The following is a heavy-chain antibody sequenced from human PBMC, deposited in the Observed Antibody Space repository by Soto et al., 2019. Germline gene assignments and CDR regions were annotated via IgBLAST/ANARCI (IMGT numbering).Heavy chain of an antibody. CDR1: GYTFTSYD. V-gene: IGHV1-8*01. Sequence: GASVKVSCKASGYTFTSYDINWVRQATGQGLERMGWMKPNSGNTGYAQKFQGRVTMTRNTSISTAYMELSSLRSEDTAVYYCARGKTVQGYCSGGSCYHGDYWGQGTLVTVSS. CDR2: MKPNSGNT. D-gene: IGHD2-15*01. CDR3: ARGKTVQGYCSGGSCYHGDY. J-gene: IGHJ4*02.